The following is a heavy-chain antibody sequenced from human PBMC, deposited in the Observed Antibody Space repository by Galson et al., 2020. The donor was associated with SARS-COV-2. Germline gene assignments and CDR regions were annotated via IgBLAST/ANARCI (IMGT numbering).Heavy chain of an antibody. CDR3: AREWPSISLIFDY. CDR1: GFTFSSYA. D-gene: IGHD5-12*01. V-gene: IGHV3-30*01. CDR2: ISYDGSNK. J-gene: IGHJ4*02. Sequence: LSLTCAASGFTFSSYAMHWVRQAPGKGLEWVAVISYDGSNKYYADSVKGRFTISRDNSKNTLYLQMNSLRAEDTAVYYCAREWPSISLIFDYWGKGPLVSVSS.